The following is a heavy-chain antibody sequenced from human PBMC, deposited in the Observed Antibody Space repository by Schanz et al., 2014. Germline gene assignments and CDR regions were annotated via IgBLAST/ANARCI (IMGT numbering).Heavy chain of an antibody. CDR1: TFTFSSDW. CDR3: ARPPHDSSGYYPFDY. CDR2: ISYDGSKK. Sequence: VQLAESGGGLVQPGGSLRLSCAASTFTFSSDWMSWVRQAPGKGLEWVGVISYDGSKKSYADSVKGRFTISRDNSKSTLYVEMNSLRVEDTAVYYCARPPHDSSGYYPFDYWGQGTLVTVSS. J-gene: IGHJ4*02. V-gene: IGHV3-33*08. D-gene: IGHD3-22*01.